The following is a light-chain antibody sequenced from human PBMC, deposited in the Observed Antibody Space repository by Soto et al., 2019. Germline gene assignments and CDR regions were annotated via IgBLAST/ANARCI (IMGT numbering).Light chain of an antibody. CDR3: AAWDDSLIGYV. J-gene: IGLJ1*01. Sequence: QSVLTQPPSASVTPGQRVTISCSGGSSNIGTDSVTWYQQLPGTAPKLLIYNNNQRPSGVPDRFSGSKSGTSASLAISGLQSEDEADYYCAAWDDSLIGYVFGTGTKLTVL. CDR2: NNN. V-gene: IGLV1-44*01. CDR1: SSNIGTDS.